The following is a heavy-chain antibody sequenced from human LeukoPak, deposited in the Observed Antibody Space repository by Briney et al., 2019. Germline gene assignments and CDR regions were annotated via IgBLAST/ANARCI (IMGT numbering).Heavy chain of an antibody. CDR3: ARDILQYNYAFGY. D-gene: IGHD5-18*01. CDR1: GFTFSSYW. J-gene: IGHJ4*02. V-gene: IGHV3-7*01. CDR2: IKQDGSEK. Sequence: SGGSLRLSCAASGFTFSSYWMSWVRQAPGKGLEWVANIKQDGSEKYYVDSVKGRFTISRDNAKNSLYLQMNSLRAEDTAVYYCARDILQYNYAFGYWGQGTLVTVSS.